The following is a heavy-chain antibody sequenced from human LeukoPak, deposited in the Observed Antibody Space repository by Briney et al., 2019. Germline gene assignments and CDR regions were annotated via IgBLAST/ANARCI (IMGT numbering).Heavy chain of an antibody. CDR1: GFTFSSYA. CDR3: ARGGWLVVPAAIGI. CDR2: ISYDGSNK. D-gene: IGHD2-2*02. J-gene: IGHJ3*02. V-gene: IGHV3-30*04. Sequence: GGSLRLSCVASGFTFSSYAMHWVRQAPGKGLEWVAVISYDGSNKYYADSVKGRFTISRDNSKNTLYLQMNSLRAEDTAVYYCARGGWLVVPAAIGIWGQGTMVTVSS.